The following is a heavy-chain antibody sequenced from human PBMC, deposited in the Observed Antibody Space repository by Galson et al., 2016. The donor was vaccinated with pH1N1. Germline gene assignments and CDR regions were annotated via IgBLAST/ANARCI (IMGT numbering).Heavy chain of an antibody. CDR2: ISGSDTTI. Sequence: SLRLSCAASGFTFSSYEMNWVRQAPGKGLEWVSYISGSDTTIYYADSVRGRFTISRDNAQNSLYLHMNSLRAEDTAVYYCARDHFGWAFDVWGQGTMVTVSP. D-gene: IGHD3-10*01. CDR1: GFTFSSYE. CDR3: ARDHFGWAFDV. J-gene: IGHJ3*01. V-gene: IGHV3-48*03.